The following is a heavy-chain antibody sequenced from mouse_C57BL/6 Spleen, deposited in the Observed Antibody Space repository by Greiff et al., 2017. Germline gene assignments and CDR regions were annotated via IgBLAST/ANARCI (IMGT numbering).Heavy chain of an antibody. D-gene: IGHD3-3*01. V-gene: IGHV1-61*01. J-gene: IGHJ3*01. CDR3: ARHRRGRFAY. Sequence: QVQLQQPGAELVRPGSSVKLSCKASGYTFTSYWMDWVKQRPGQGLEWIGNIYPSDSETHYNQKFKDKATLTVDKSSSTAYMQLSSLTSEDSAVYYSARHRRGRFAYWGQGTLVTVSA. CDR2: IYPSDSET. CDR1: GYTFTSYW.